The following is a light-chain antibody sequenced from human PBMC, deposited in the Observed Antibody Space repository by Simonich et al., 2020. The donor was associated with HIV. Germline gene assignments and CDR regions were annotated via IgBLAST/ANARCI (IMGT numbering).Light chain of an antibody. Sequence: DIQMTQFPSSLSASVGDRVTITGRASQSIRSYLNWYQQKPGKAPKLLIYAASSSQSGVPSRFSGSGSGTDFTLTISSLQPEDFATYYCQQSYSTPFTFGPGTKVDIK. V-gene: IGKV1-39*01. CDR1: QSIRSY. J-gene: IGKJ3*01. CDR2: AAS. CDR3: QQSYSTPFT.